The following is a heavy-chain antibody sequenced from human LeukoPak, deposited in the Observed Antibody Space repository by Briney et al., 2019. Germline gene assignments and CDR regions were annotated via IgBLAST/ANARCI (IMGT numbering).Heavy chain of an antibody. CDR2: IKQDGSEK. V-gene: IGHV3-7*01. CDR1: GFTFSSYW. CDR3: VRDRGRTYYYDSSGYYPY. D-gene: IGHD3-22*01. Sequence: GGSLRLSCAASGFTFSSYWMSWVRQAPGKGLEWVANIKQDGSEKYYVDSVKGRFTISRDNAKNSLYLQMNSLRAEDTAVYYCVRDRGRTYYYDSSGYYPYWGQGTLVTVSS. J-gene: IGHJ4*02.